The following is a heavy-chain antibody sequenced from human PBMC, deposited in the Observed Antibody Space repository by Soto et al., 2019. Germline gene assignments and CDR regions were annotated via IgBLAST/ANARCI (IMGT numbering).Heavy chain of an antibody. D-gene: IGHD4-17*01. V-gene: IGHV4-30-4*01. CDR1: GGSISRSYW. CDR3: ATMGTPVTGLYYFDY. J-gene: IGHJ4*02. CDR2: ISYSGTT. Sequence: TLSLTCAVSGGSISRSYWWSWIRQPPGKGLEWIGFISYSGTTHYSASLRSRVSISVDTSMNQFSLDLSSVTAADTAVYYCATMGTPVTGLYYFDYWGQGTLVTVSS.